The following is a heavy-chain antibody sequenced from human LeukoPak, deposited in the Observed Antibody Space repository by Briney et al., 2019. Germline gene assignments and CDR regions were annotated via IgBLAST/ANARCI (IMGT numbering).Heavy chain of an antibody. CDR3: AKEAGYSGYDYPDY. CDR2: ISGSGYST. Sequence: PGGSLRLSCATSGFTFTNYAMNWVRQAPGKGLEWVSAISGSGYSTYYADSVKGRFTISRDNSKNTLYLQMNSLRAEDTAVYYCAKEAGYSGYDYPDYWGQGTLVTVSS. CDR1: GFTFTNYA. V-gene: IGHV3-23*01. J-gene: IGHJ4*02. D-gene: IGHD5-12*01.